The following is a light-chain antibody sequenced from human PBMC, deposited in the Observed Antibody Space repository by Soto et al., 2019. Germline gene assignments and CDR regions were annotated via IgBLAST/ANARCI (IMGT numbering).Light chain of an antibody. Sequence: DIVLTQSPGTLSLSPGERATLSCGASQTVTSNYLAWYQQKPGQAPRLLIFGASIRVTGIPDRFIGSGSGTDFTLTISRLEPEDFAVYYCQHYVTSLTTFGQGTKVDNK. J-gene: IGKJ1*01. CDR2: GAS. CDR3: QHYVTSLTT. CDR1: QTVTSNY. V-gene: IGKV3-20*01.